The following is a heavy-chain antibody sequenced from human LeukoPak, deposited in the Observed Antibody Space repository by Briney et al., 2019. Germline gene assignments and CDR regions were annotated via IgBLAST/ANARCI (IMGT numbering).Heavy chain of an antibody. CDR3: ARVNYYDSTGYYVGAFDI. Sequence: SETLSRTCTLSGETVSRDYWSWLGQPPGKGLEWIGYIYYSGSNNYNPSFKSRVTISVDTSKNQFSLKLSSVTAADTAVYYCARVNYYDSTGYYVGAFDIWGQGTMVTASS. D-gene: IGHD3-22*01. CDR1: GETVSRDY. CDR2: IYYSGSN. J-gene: IGHJ3*02. V-gene: IGHV4-59*02.